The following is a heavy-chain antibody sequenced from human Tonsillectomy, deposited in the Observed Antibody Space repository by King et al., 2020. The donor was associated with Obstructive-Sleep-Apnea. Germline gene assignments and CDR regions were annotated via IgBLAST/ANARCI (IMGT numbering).Heavy chain of an antibody. Sequence: QLQESGPGLVKPSETLSLTCTVSGYSISSGYYWGWIRQPPGKGLEWIGNIYHSGSTYYNVSLKSRATISVATSKNQFSLKLNSVTAADTAVYYCARLQWLYHYFDLWGRGTQVTVSP. J-gene: IGHJ2*01. CDR2: IYHSGST. CDR3: ARLQWLYHYFDL. V-gene: IGHV4-38-2*02. D-gene: IGHD6-19*01. CDR1: GYSISSGYY.